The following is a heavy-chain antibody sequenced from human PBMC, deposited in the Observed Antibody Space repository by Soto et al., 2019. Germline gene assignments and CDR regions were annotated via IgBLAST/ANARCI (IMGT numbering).Heavy chain of an antibody. CDR2: INPNSGGT. V-gene: IGHV1-2*04. CDR1: GYTFTGYY. J-gene: IGHJ5*02. CDR3: VRAYCSGGSCYPYWFDP. D-gene: IGHD2-15*01. Sequence: ASVKVSCKASGYTFTGYYMHWVRQAPGQGLEWMGWINPNSGGTNYAQKFQGWVTMTRDTSISTAYMELSRLRSDDTAVYYCVRAYCSGGSCYPYWFDPWGQGTLVTVSS.